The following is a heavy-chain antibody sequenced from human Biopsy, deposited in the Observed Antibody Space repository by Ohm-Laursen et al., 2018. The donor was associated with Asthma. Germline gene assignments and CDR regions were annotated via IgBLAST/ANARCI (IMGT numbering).Heavy chain of an antibody. J-gene: IGHJ6*02. Sequence: SVKVSCKAPGGTSSNFAISWVRQAPGQGLGWLGGIMTVFGTTNYAQKFQGRVTITADESTSTAYMEVTSLRSEDTAIYYCARCQVGYSSGWSLLLKKIYYSGMDVWGQGTAVTVSS. V-gene: IGHV1-69*13. CDR1: GGTSSNFA. D-gene: IGHD6-19*01. CDR2: IMTVFGTT. CDR3: ARCQVGYSSGWSLLLKKIYYSGMDV.